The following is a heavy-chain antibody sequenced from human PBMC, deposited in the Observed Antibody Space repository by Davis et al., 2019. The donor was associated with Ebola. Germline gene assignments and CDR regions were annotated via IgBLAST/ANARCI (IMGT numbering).Heavy chain of an antibody. D-gene: IGHD3-16*01. CDR1: GFTFSSYE. CDR3: TRSWGY. Sequence: GESLKTSCAASGFTFSSYEMSWVRQAPGKGLEWVSYISSSGSTTYYADSVKGRFTISRDNAQNSLYLQMNSLRAEDTAVYYCTRSWGYWGQGTLVTVSS. J-gene: IGHJ4*02. CDR2: ISSSGSTT. V-gene: IGHV3-48*03.